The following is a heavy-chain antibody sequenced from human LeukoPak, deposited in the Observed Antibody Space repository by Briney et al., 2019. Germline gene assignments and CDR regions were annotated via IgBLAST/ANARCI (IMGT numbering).Heavy chain of an antibody. CDR3: ARGYGDYGADFDY. D-gene: IGHD4-17*01. CDR2: IWYDGSNK. CDR1: GFTFSSYG. V-gene: IGHV3-33*01. J-gene: IGHJ4*02. Sequence: GGSLRLSCAASGFTFSSYGMHWVRQAPGKGLEWVAVIWYDGSNKYYADSVKGRFTISRDNSENTLYLRMNSLRAEDTAVYYCARGYGDYGADFDYWGQGTLVTVSS.